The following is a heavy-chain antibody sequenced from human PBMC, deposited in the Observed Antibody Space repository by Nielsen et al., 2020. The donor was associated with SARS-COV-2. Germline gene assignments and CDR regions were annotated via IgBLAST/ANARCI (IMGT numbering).Heavy chain of an antibody. V-gene: IGHV3-7*01. Sequence: GESLKISCAASGFTFSSYWMSWVRQAPGKGLEWVANIKQDGSEKYYVDSVKGRFTISRDNAKNSLYLQMNSLRAEDTAVYYCARGPSAGWFDYWGQGTLVTVSS. CDR3: ARGPSAGWFDY. CDR2: IKQDGSEK. D-gene: IGHD6-25*01. CDR1: GFTFSSYW. J-gene: IGHJ4*02.